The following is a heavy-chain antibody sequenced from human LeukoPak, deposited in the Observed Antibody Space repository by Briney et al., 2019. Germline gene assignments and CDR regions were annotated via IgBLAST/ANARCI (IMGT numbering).Heavy chain of an antibody. D-gene: IGHD2/OR15-2a*01. Sequence: GGSLRLSCAASGNYWMHWVRQAPGKGLVWVSHINSDGSWTSYADSVKGRFTISKDNAKNTVYLQMNSLRAEDTAVYYCVSFYKTYWGRGTLVTVSS. CDR1: GNYW. CDR3: VSFYKTY. V-gene: IGHV3-74*01. CDR2: INSDGSWT. J-gene: IGHJ4*02.